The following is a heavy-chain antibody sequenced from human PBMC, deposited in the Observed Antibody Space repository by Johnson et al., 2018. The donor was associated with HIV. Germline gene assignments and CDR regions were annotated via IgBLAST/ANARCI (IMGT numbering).Heavy chain of an antibody. D-gene: IGHD6-19*01. CDR1: GFTFSHYA. CDR3: AKGSGWYSAFDI. CDR2: ISYEASNK. V-gene: IGHV3-30*04. J-gene: IGHJ3*02. Sequence: QEQLVESGGGVVQPGRSLRLSCAASGFTFSHYAMHWVRQAPGKGLEWVAFISYEASNKHFPDSVKGRFTISRDNSKNTLYLQMNSLRAEDTAVYYCAKGSGWYSAFDIWGQGTMVTVSS.